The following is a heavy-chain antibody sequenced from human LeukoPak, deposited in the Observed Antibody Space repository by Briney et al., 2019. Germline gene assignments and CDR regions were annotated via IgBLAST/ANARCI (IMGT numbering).Heavy chain of an antibody. D-gene: IGHD1-26*01. CDR3: ARSRSRELPNFDY. Sequence: PGGSLRLSCAASGFTFSSYSMNWVRQAPGKGLEWVSSISSSYIYYADSVKGRFTISRDNAKNSLYLQMNSLRAEDTAVYYCARSRSRELPNFDYWGQGTLVTVSS. V-gene: IGHV3-21*01. CDR2: ISSSYI. J-gene: IGHJ4*02. CDR1: GFTFSSYS.